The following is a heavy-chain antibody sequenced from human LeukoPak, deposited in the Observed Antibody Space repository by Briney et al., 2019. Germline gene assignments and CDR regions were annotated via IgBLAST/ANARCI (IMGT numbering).Heavy chain of an antibody. V-gene: IGHV3-23*01. D-gene: IGHD1-26*01. CDR3: ARVVVGATYPSLYYYMDV. J-gene: IGHJ6*03. CDR2: ISGSGGST. Sequence: GGSLRLSCAASGFTFSSYAMSWVRQAPGKGLEWVSAISGSGGSTYYADSVKGRFTISRDNSKNTLYLQMNSLRAEDTAVYYCARVVVGATYPSLYYYMDVWGKGTTVTISS. CDR1: GFTFSSYA.